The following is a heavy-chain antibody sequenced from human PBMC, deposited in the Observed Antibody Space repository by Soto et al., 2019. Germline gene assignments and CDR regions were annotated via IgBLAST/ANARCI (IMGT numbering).Heavy chain of an antibody. J-gene: IGHJ4*02. CDR3: ARVDGYIFDY. CDR2: MNPNTGDT. D-gene: IGHD5-12*01. Sequence: QVQLVQSGAEVKKPGASVKVSCKASGYTFISYDINWVRQATGQGLEWMGCMNPNTGDTGYAQKFQGRVTMTRNTSINTANLELSSLRSDDTAVYFCARVDGYIFDYWGQGTLVTVSS. CDR1: GYTFISYD. V-gene: IGHV1-8*01.